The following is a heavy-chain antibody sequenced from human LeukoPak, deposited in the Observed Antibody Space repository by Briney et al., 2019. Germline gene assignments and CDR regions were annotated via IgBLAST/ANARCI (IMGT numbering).Heavy chain of an antibody. CDR1: GFTFSSYA. CDR3: ARDRVWLAYFDY. J-gene: IGHJ4*02. CDR2: INTDESTP. V-gene: IGHV3-74*01. D-gene: IGHD6-19*01. Sequence: GGSLRLSCAASGFTFSSYAMHWVRHSPGKGLVWVSVINTDESTPLYADSVKGRFTISRDNAKNTLYLQMNSLRAEDTAVYYCARDRVWLAYFDYWGQGTLVTVSS.